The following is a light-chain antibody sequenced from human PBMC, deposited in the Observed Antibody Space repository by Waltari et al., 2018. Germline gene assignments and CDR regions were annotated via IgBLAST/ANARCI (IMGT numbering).Light chain of an antibody. Sequence: QSALTQPASVSGSPGHSITISCTGTISYVGGYDYVSWYQQHPDKAPKLMIYDVTKRPSGVSNRFSGSKSGNTASLTISGLQAEDEADYYCSSYASSSTLVVFGGGTKLTVL. CDR3: SSYASSSTLVV. J-gene: IGLJ2*01. CDR1: ISYVGGYDY. V-gene: IGLV2-14*03. CDR2: DVT.